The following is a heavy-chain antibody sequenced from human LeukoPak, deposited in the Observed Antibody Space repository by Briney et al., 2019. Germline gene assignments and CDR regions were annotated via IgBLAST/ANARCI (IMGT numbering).Heavy chain of an antibody. V-gene: IGHV3-48*04. CDR2: ISSTGGTI. J-gene: IGHJ4*02. D-gene: IGHD2-15*01. CDR3: AKGPSVYCSGGSCYSLDY. CDR1: GFTFSSNS. Sequence: GGSLRLSCAASGFTFSSNSMNWVRQAPGKGLEWVSYISSTGGTIYYADSMEGRFTISRDNAKNSLYLQMNSLRVEDTAVYYCAKGPSVYCSGGSCYSLDYWGQGTLVTVSS.